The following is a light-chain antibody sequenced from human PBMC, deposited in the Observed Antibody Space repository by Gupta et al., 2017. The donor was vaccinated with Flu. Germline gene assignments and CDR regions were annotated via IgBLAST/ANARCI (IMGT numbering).Light chain of an antibody. V-gene: IGKV1-39*01. J-gene: IGKJ1*01. CDR1: KSISSY. Sequence: DIEMTQSPSSLSASVGDRVTITCRASKSISSYLNWYQQKPGKAPKLLIYAASSLQSGVPSRCSGSGSGTEFTLTISSLQPEDFATYYCQQSYSTLWTFGQGTKVEIK. CDR3: QQSYSTLWT. CDR2: AAS.